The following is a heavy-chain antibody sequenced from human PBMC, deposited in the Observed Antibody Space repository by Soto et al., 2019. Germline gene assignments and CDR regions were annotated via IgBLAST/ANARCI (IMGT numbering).Heavy chain of an antibody. CDR3: AMLGDWYGGSSGMDV. CDR2: IRRKANSYAT. V-gene: IGHV3-72*01. D-gene: IGHD6-19*01. Sequence: EVQLVESGGGLVQPGGSLRLSCAASGLIFSDYHMDWVRQAPGKGLEWVGGIRRKANSYATEYAASVKGKFTISRADSKNTLYLQMNSLKSEDTAVYYCAMLGDWYGGSSGMDVWGQGTTVTVSS. J-gene: IGHJ6*02. CDR1: GLIFSDYH.